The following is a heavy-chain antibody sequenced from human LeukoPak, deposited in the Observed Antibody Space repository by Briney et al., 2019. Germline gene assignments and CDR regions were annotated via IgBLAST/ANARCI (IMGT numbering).Heavy chain of an antibody. CDR3: AKRGDFWSGYYTDYYYYMDV. J-gene: IGHJ6*03. Sequence: ASVKVSCKASGYTFTSYDMNWVRQATGQGLEWMGWMNPNSGNTGYAQKFKGRVTMTRDTSISTTYMKLSSLRSEDTAVYYCAKRGDFWSGYYTDYYYYMDVWGKGTTVTVSS. D-gene: IGHD3-3*01. CDR1: GYTFTSYD. V-gene: IGHV1-8*01. CDR2: MNPNSGNT.